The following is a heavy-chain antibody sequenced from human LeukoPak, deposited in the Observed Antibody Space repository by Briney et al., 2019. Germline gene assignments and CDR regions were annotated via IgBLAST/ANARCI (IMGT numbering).Heavy chain of an antibody. CDR3: ARELYSSSSTGDY. CDR2: IFYSGTT. Sequence: SETLSLTCTVSGGSINTNYWSWIRQPPGKALEWIAYIFYSGTTTYNPSLKSRVSISVDTPKNQFSLKLSSVTAADTAVYYCARELYSSSSTGDYWGQGTLVTVSS. J-gene: IGHJ4*02. CDR1: GGSINTNY. D-gene: IGHD6-13*01. V-gene: IGHV4-59*12.